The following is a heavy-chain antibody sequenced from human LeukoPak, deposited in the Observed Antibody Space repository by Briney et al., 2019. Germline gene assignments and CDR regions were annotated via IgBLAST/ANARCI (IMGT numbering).Heavy chain of an antibody. J-gene: IGHJ3*02. V-gene: IGHV3-53*01. CDR2: SYSDSNT. Sequence: GGSLRLSCTASGFTVSNNYMSWVRRAPGKGLEWVSISYSDSNTNYADSVKGRFTISRDTSQNTLSLQMNSLRAEDTAVYYCVRKNRDFNAAFDIWGQGTVVTVSS. CDR3: VRKNRDFNAAFDI. CDR1: GFTVSNNY. D-gene: IGHD1-14*01.